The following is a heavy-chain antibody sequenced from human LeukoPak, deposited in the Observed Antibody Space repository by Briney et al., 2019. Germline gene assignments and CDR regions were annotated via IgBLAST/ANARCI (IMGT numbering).Heavy chain of an antibody. J-gene: IGHJ4*02. V-gene: IGHV4-59*01. CDR1: GGSISSYY. CDR2: IYYSGST. Sequence: PSETLSLTCTVSGGSISSYYWTWIRQPPGKGLEWIGYIYYSGSTNYNPSLKSRVTISVDTSKNQFSLKLSSVTAADTAVYYCAREVGDDYGDPYYFDYWGQGTLVTVSS. D-gene: IGHD4-17*01. CDR3: AREVGDDYGDPYYFDY.